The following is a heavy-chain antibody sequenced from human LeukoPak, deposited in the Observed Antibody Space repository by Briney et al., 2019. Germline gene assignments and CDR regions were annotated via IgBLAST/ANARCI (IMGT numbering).Heavy chain of an antibody. CDR1: GFTFSSYN. Sequence: PGGTLRLSCAASGFTFSSYNMNWVRQAPGKGLEWVSSISSSSSYIYYADSVKGRFTISRDNAKNSLYLQMNSLRAEDTAVYYCARGGSSGYDLPFDYWGQGTQVTVSS. CDR2: ISSSSSYI. J-gene: IGHJ4*02. V-gene: IGHV3-21*01. D-gene: IGHD3-22*01. CDR3: ARGGSSGYDLPFDY.